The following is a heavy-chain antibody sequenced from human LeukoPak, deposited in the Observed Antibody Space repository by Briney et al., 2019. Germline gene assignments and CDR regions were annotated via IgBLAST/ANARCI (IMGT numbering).Heavy chain of an antibody. J-gene: IGHJ4*02. D-gene: IGHD6-13*01. Sequence: GASVKVSXKASGYTFTSYGISWVRQAPGQGLGWMGWISAYNGNTNYAQKLQGRVTMTTDTSTSTAYMELRSLRSDDTAVYYCARDLRIAAAAQLDYWGQGTLVTVSS. CDR2: ISAYNGNT. V-gene: IGHV1-18*01. CDR3: ARDLRIAAAAQLDY. CDR1: GYTFTSYG.